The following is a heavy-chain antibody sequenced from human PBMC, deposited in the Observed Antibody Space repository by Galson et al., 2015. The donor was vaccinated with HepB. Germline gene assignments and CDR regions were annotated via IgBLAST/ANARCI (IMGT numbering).Heavy chain of an antibody. V-gene: IGHV1-2*05. CDR3: ARGKRGIVAAGRGTYYYYGMDV. Sequence: SVKVSCKASGYTFTGYYMHWVRQAPGQGLEWMGRINPNSGGTNYAQKFQGRVTMTRDTSISTAYMELSRLRSDDTVVYYCARGKRGIVAAGRGTYYYYGMDVWGQGTTVTVSS. CDR1: GYTFTGYY. J-gene: IGHJ6*02. CDR2: INPNSGGT. D-gene: IGHD6-13*01.